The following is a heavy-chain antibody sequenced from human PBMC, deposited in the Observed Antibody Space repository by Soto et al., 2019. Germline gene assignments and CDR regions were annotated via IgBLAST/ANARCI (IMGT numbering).Heavy chain of an antibody. CDR3: ARFISRVLPGFVTNWFDP. CDR2: ISSSGSTI. V-gene: IGHV3-11*01. J-gene: IGHJ5*02. D-gene: IGHD3-16*02. Sequence: GESLKISCAASGFTFSDYYMSWIRQAPGKGLEWVSYISSSGSTIYYADSVKGRFTISRDNAKNSLYLQMNSLRAEDTAVYYCARFISRVLPGFVTNWFDPWGQGTLVTVSS. CDR1: GFTFSDYY.